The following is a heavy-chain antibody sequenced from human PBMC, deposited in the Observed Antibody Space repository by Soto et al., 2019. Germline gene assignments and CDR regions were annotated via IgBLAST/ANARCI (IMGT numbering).Heavy chain of an antibody. V-gene: IGHV4-61*08. J-gene: IGHJ2*01. Sequence: QVQLQESGPGLVKPSETLSLTCTVSVSGGSVSTGVHYWSWIRQPPGKGLEWIGYIYYSGSTNYNPSLKGLFTLSVDTSKTPFSLKLPSVTAADTAVYYCARGYYTSWYWFDRWGRGTLVTVSS. D-gene: IGHD6-13*01. CDR3: ARGYYTSWYWFDR. CDR1: GGSVSTGVHY. CDR2: IYYSGST.